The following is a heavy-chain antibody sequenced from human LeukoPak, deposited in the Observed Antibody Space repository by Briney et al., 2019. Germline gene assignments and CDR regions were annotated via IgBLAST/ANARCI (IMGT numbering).Heavy chain of an antibody. J-gene: IGHJ5*02. V-gene: IGHV2-26*01. CDR2: SSSNDEK. Sequence: SGPVLVKPTETLTLTCTVPGCSLTNARMGVSWIRQPPGKALEWLAHSSSNDEKSYSTSLKSRLTISRDTSKSQVTLTMTNLDPVDTATYYCARVQRDDYYEVPNRFDTWGQGTLVTVSS. CDR1: GCSLTNARMG. CDR3: ARVQRDDYYEVPNRFDT. D-gene: IGHD3-22*01.